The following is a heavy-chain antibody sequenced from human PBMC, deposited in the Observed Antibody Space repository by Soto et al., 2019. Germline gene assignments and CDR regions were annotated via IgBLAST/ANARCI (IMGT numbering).Heavy chain of an antibody. CDR1: GDTISTGGYT. CDR2: IYHSGST. V-gene: IGHV4-30-2*05. Sequence: PSETLSLTCDVSGDTISTGGYTWAWIRQPPGKALEWIGYIYHSGSTYYNPSLKSRVTISVDTSKNQFSLKLSSVTAADTAVYYCARSIDPWGQGTLVTVSS. CDR3: ARSIDP. J-gene: IGHJ5*02.